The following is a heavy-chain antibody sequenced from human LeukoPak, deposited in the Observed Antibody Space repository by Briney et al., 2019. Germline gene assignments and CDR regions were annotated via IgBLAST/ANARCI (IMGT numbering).Heavy chain of an antibody. CDR2: ISAYSGNT. J-gene: IGHJ4*02. CDR3: ARSLKGPPGHYGSGTYYGNFDY. Sequence: GASVTVSCKASGYIFINYGICWVRQAPGQGLEWMGWISAYSGNTNYAQTLQGSVTITADESTSTAYMEMNSLRSEDTAMYYCARSLKGPPGHYGSGTYYGNFDYWGQGTLVTVSS. D-gene: IGHD3-10*01. CDR1: GYIFINYG. V-gene: IGHV1-18*01.